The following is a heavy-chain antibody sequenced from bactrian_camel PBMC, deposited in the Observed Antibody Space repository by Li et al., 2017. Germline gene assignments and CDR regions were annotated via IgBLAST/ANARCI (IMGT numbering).Heavy chain of an antibody. V-gene: IGHV3S53*01. CDR1: GDLYRSYC. J-gene: IGHJ4*01. CDR2: FGPDGDA. D-gene: IGHD1*01. CDR3: AAGERIDSSAVCRGVID. Sequence: HVQLVESGGGSVQAGGSLRLSCVASGDLYRSYCMGWFRQAPGTEREGVAAFGPDGDATYAESVKGRFAISHDRANSTLHLRMDSLKPEDTALYYCAAGERIDSSAVCRGVIDWGQGTQVTVS.